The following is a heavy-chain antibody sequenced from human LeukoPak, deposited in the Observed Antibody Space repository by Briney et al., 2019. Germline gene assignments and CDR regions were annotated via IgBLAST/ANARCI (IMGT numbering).Heavy chain of an antibody. CDR1: GFTFSSYA. CDR2: ISYDGSNK. V-gene: IGHV3-30-3*01. Sequence: PGGSLRLSCAASGFTFSSYAMHWVRQAPGKGLEWVAVISYDGSNKYYADSVKGRFTISRDNSKNTLFLQMNSLRAEDTAVYYCARASGGYCSGYICYSLDYWGQGTLVTVSS. CDR3: ARASGGYCSGYICYSLDY. D-gene: IGHD2-15*01. J-gene: IGHJ4*02.